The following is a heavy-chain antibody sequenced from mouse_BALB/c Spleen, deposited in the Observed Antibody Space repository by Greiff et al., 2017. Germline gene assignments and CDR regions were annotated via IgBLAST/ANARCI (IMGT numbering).Heavy chain of an antibody. J-gene: IGHJ4*01. Sequence: EVQLQQSGPELVKPGASVKISCKASGYSFTGYFMNWVMQSHGKSLEWIGRINPYNGATFYNQKFKGKATLTVDKSSSTAHMELRSLASEDSAVYYCARRGGYGNYVNAMDYWGQGTSVTGSS. V-gene: IGHV1-20*02. CDR1: GYSFTGYF. D-gene: IGHD2-1*01. CDR3: ARRGGYGNYVNAMDY. CDR2: INPYNGAT.